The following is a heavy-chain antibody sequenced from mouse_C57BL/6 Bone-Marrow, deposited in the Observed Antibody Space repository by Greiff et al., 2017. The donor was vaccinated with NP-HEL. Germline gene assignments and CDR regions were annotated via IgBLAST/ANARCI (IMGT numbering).Heavy chain of an antibody. J-gene: IGHJ3*01. CDR1: GFTFSSYA. V-gene: IGHV5-4*01. CDR3: ARDLIYYYGSSYGWFAY. CDR2: ISDGGSYT. D-gene: IGHD1-1*01. Sequence: EVQLVESGGGLVKPGGSLKLSCAASGFTFSSYAMSWVRQTPEKRLEWVATISDGGSYTYYPDNVKGRFTISRDNAKNNLYLQMSHLKSEDTAMYYCARDLIYYYGSSYGWFAYWGQGTLVTVSA.